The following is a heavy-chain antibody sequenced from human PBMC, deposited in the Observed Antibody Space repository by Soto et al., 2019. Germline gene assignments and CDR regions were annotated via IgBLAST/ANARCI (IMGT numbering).Heavy chain of an antibody. CDR3: ARVSPRGGIVGATNDYYYGMDV. V-gene: IGHV1-18*04. CDR1: GYTFTSYG. CDR2: ISAYNGNT. D-gene: IGHD1-26*01. Sequence: ASVKVSCKASGYTFTSYGISWVRQAPGQGLEWMGWISAYNGNTNYAQKLQGRVTMTTDTSTSTAYVELRSLRSDDTAVYYCARVSPRGGIVGATNDYYYGMDVWGQGTTVTVSS. J-gene: IGHJ6*02.